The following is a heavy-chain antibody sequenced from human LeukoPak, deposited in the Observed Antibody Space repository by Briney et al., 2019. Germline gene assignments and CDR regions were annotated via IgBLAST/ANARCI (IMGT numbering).Heavy chain of an antibody. CDR2: ISASGGST. V-gene: IGHV3-23*01. Sequence: GGSLRLSCTASGFTFSSYAMSWVRQAPGQGLEWVSSISASGGSTYYADSVKGRFTISRDNSKNTLYLQMNSLRAEDTAVYYCAKVPPNDWAFDYWGQGTLVTVSS. CDR3: AKVPPNDWAFDY. J-gene: IGHJ4*02. D-gene: IGHD1-1*01. CDR1: GFTFSSYA.